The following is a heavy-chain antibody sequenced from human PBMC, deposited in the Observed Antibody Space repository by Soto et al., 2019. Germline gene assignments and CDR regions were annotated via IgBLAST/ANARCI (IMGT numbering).Heavy chain of an antibody. CDR2: IYYSGST. D-gene: IGHD3-3*01. CDR1: GGSISSSSYY. Sequence: PSETLSLTCTVSGGSISSSSYYWGWIRQPPGKGLEWIGSIYYSGSTYYNPSLKSRVTISVDTSKNQFSLKLSSVTAADTAVYYCARQRNPNDLRSFATPTADYWGQGTLVTVSS. CDR3: ARQRNPNDLRSFATPTADY. V-gene: IGHV4-39*01. J-gene: IGHJ4*02.